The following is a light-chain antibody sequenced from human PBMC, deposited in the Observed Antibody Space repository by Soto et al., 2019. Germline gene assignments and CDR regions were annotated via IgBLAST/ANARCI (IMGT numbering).Light chain of an antibody. J-gene: IGKJ1*01. V-gene: IGKV1-5*01. CDR3: QQYNSHSWT. CDR2: DAS. CDR1: QSISSY. Sequence: DIQMTQSPSSLSASVGDRVTITCRASQSISSYLNWYQQKPGKAPKLLIYDASTLESGVPSRFSGSGSGTEFTLTISSLQPDDFATYYCQQYNSHSWTFGQGTKGDIK.